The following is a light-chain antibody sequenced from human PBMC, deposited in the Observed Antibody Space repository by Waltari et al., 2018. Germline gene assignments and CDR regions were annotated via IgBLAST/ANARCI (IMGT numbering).Light chain of an antibody. J-gene: IGKJ4*01. CDR3: QERSNWPRALT. V-gene: IGKV3-11*01. Sequence: ETVLTQSPATLSLSPGERAILSCRASQSISSYLACYQQTPGQAPRLLIYDATQRATGLPARFSGSGSGTDFTLTISSLEPEDFAVYYCQERSNWPRALTFGGGTKVEI. CDR2: DAT. CDR1: QSISSY.